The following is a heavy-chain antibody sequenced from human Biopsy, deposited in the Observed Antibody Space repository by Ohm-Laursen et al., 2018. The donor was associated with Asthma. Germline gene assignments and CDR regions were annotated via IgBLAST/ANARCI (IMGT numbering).Heavy chain of an antibody. CDR3: ARGVVYGGDSYAEYFQH. J-gene: IGHJ1*01. Sequence: SQTLSLTCTVSGDSISSYHWIWIRQPPGKGLEWIGYVFYGGATNYNPSLKSRVTISVDTSKNQFFLRLSSVTVADAAVYYCARGVVYGGDSYAEYFQHWGQGTLVTVSS. CDR1: GDSISSYH. D-gene: IGHD4-23*01. CDR2: VFYGGAT. V-gene: IGHV4-59*01.